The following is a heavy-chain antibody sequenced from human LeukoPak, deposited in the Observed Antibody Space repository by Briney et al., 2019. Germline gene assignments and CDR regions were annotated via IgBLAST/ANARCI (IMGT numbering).Heavy chain of an antibody. Sequence: SETLSLTCAVSGYSISSSNWWGWIRQPPGKGLEWIGYIYYSGSTYYNPSLKSRVTMSVDTSKNQFSLKLSSVTAVDTAVYYCARCGGITRGAFDIWGQGTMVTVSS. CDR1: GYSISSSNW. J-gene: IGHJ3*02. V-gene: IGHV4-28*01. D-gene: IGHD1-14*01. CDR3: ARCGGITRGAFDI. CDR2: IYYSGST.